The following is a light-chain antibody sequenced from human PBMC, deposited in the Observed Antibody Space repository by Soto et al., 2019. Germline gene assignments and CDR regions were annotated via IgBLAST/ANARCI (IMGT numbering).Light chain of an antibody. CDR3: QQSYSNVIT. Sequence: DIQMTQSPSSLSASVGDRVTITCRASQDISDYLTWYQQRPGNAPKVLVYSASSVQSGVPSRFRGSGAGTDFTLTITTLQPEDFGTYYCQQSYSNVITFGQGTRLEI. J-gene: IGKJ5*01. V-gene: IGKV1-39*01. CDR2: SAS. CDR1: QDISDY.